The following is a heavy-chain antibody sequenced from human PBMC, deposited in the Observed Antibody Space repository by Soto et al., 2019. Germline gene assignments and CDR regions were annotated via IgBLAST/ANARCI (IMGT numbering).Heavy chain of an antibody. CDR2: IGVYNGNR. V-gene: IGHV1-18*04. Sequence: QVQLVQSGPEVKRPGASVKVSCKASGYPFATYGVSWVRRAPGQGLEWMGWIGVYNGNRNFAQKFQGRVTMTADTSTNTAYLELRSLRSDDTAVYYCARDLGPPSGWDFDLWGQGTLFTVSS. CDR1: GYPFATYG. D-gene: IGHD6-19*01. CDR3: ARDLGPPSGWDFDL. J-gene: IGHJ4*02.